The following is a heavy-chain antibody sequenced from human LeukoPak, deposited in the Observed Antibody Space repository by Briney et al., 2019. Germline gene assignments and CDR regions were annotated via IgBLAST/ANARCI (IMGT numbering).Heavy chain of an antibody. D-gene: IGHD2-15*01. CDR3: TKAYCSGGDCDIEY. Sequence: GGSLRLSCAASGFTFSSYAMHWVRQAPGKGLEWVAVISYDGSNKYYADSVKGRFTISRDNSKNTLYLQMNSLRTEDTAVYYCTKAYCSGGDCDIEYWGQGTLVTVSS. V-gene: IGHV3-30-3*01. CDR1: GFTFSSYA. J-gene: IGHJ4*02. CDR2: ISYDGSNK.